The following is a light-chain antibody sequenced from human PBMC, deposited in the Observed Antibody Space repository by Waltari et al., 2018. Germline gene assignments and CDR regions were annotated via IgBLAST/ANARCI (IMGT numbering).Light chain of an antibody. CDR1: QSVSSQ. V-gene: IGKV3D-15*01. CDR3: QQYHNWPPWT. Sequence: EIVMTQSPATLSVSPGEGATLSCRDSQSVSSQLAWYQLKPGPAPRLLIYDASSRATGIPARFSGSGSGTEFTLTISSLQSEDFAVYYCQQYHNWPPWTFGQGTKVEIK. CDR2: DAS. J-gene: IGKJ1*01.